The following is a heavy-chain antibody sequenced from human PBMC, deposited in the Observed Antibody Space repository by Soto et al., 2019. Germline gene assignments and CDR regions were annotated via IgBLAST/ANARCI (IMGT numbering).Heavy chain of an antibody. CDR2: INPNSGGT. J-gene: IGHJ6*02. D-gene: IGHD3-3*01. CDR3: ARDFWSGYYVHYGMHV. CDR1: GYTFTGYY. Sequence: ASVKVSCKASGYTFTGYYMHWVRQAPGQGLEWMGWINPNSGGTNYAQKFQGRVTMTRDTSISTAYMELSRLRSDDTAVYYCARDFWSGYYVHYGMHVWGQGTTVTVSS. V-gene: IGHV1-2*02.